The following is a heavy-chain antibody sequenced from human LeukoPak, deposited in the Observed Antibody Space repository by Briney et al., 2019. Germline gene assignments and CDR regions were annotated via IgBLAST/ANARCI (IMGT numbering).Heavy chain of an antibody. V-gene: IGHV4-30-2*01. J-gene: IGHJ5*02. CDR1: GGSISSGGYY. CDR2: IYHSGST. Sequence: SETLSLTCTVSGGSISSGGYYWSWIRQPPGKGLEWIGYIYHSGSTYYNPSLKSRVTISVDRSKNQFSLKLSSVTAADTAVYYCAGGIGSIAARRINWFDPWGQGTLVTVSS. D-gene: IGHD6-6*01. CDR3: AGGIGSIAARRINWFDP.